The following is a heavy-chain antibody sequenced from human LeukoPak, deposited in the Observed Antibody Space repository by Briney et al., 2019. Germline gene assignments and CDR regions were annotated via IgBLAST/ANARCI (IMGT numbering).Heavy chain of an antibody. CDR3: AKDALGDYYYYYMDV. Sequence: GGSLRLSCAASGFTFSSYGMHWVRQAPGKGLEWVSAISGSGGSTYYADSVKGRFTISRDNSKNTLYLQMNSLRAEDTAVYYCAKDALGDYYYYYMDVWGKGTTVTISS. D-gene: IGHD1-26*01. V-gene: IGHV3-23*01. CDR2: ISGSGGST. J-gene: IGHJ6*03. CDR1: GFTFSSYG.